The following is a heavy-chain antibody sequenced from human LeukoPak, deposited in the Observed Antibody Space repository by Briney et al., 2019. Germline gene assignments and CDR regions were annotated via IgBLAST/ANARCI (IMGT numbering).Heavy chain of an antibody. CDR1: GFTFSSYA. CDR2: ISGSGGSA. CDR3: ATGGPLLVVVAAFDY. D-gene: IGHD2-15*01. V-gene: IGHV3-23*01. J-gene: IGHJ4*02. Sequence: GGSLRLSCAASGFTFSSYAMSWVRQAPGKGLEWVSAISGSGGSAYYADSVKGRFTISRDNSKNTLYLQMSSLRAEDTAVYYCATGGPLLVVVAAFDYWGQGTLVTVSS.